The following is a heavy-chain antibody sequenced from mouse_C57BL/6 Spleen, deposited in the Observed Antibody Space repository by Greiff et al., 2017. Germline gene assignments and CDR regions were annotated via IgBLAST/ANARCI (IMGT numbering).Heavy chain of an antibody. D-gene: IGHD2-1*01. CDR2: ISSGSSTI. V-gene: IGHV5-17*01. Sequence: EVMLVESGGGLVKPGGSLKLSCAASGFTFSDYGMHWVRQAPEKGLEWVAYISSGSSTIYYADTVKGRFTISRDNAKNTLFLQMTSLRSEDTAMYYCAREEDGNYDYFDYWGQGTTLTVSS. CDR3: AREEDGNYDYFDY. J-gene: IGHJ2*01. CDR1: GFTFSDYG.